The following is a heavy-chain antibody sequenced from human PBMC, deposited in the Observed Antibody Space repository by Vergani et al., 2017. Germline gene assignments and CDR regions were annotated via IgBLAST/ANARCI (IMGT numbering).Heavy chain of an antibody. J-gene: IGHJ5*02. D-gene: IGHD2-15*01. CDR3: TRHWAVVAANNWFDP. V-gene: IGHV4-59*04. CDR2: IYYSGST. Sequence: VQMVESGGGLVKPGGSLRLSCVASGFTFSHYSMSWIRQTPGTGLEWIGSIYYSGSTYYNPSLESRVTMAVATSKSQFSLKLSSMTAADTAVYYCTRHWAVVAANNWFDPWGQGTLVTVSS. CDR1: GFTFSHYS.